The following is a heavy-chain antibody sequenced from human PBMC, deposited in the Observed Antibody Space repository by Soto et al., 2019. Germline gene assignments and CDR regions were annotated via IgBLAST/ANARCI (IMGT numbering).Heavy chain of an antibody. J-gene: IGHJ5*02. D-gene: IGHD3-3*01. V-gene: IGHV4-39*01. CDR1: GGSISSSSYY. CDR2: IYYSGST. CDR3: ARPNTIFGVVIKGWFDP. Sequence: SETLSLTCTVSGGSISSSSYYWGWIRQPPGKGLEWIGSIYYSGSTYYNPSLKSRVTISVDTSKNQFSLKLSSVTAADTAVYYCARPNTIFGVVIKGWFDPWGQGTLVTVSS.